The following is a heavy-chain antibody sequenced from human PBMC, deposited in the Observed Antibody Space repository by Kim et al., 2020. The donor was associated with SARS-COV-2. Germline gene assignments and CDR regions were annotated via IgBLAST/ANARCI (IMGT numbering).Heavy chain of an antibody. CDR3: ARTGRVGAIDY. V-gene: IGHV1-18*01. D-gene: IGHD1-26*01. Sequence: TNYAQKLQGRVTMTTDTSTSTAYMELRSLRSDDTAVYYCARTGRVGAIDYWGQGTLVTVSS. CDR2: T. J-gene: IGHJ4*02.